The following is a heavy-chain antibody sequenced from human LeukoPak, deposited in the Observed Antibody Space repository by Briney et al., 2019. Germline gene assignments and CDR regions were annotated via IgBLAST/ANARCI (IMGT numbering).Heavy chain of an antibody. CDR3: VRDPSGSLFNWFDP. CDR1: GFTFSNCA. Sequence: PGKSLRLSCAASGFTFSNCAMHWVRQASGKGLEWVAVISYTGSNKYYADSVKGRFTVSRDNSKNTQYLQMNSLRVEDTAVYYCVRDPSGSLFNWFDPWGQGTVVTVSS. V-gene: IGHV3-30-3*01. CDR2: ISYTGSNK. J-gene: IGHJ5*02. D-gene: IGHD3-3*01.